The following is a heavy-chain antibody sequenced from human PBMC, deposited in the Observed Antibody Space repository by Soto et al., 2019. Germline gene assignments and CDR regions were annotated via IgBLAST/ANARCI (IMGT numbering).Heavy chain of an antibody. CDR2: IYYSGST. CDR1: GGSISSGGYY. Sequence: PSETLSLTCTVSGGSISSGGYYWSWIRQHPGKGLEWIGYIYYSGSTYYNPSLKSRVTISVDTSKNQFSLKLSSVTAADTAVYYCARDLGIAAAEEILDPWGQGTLVTVSS. D-gene: IGHD6-13*01. V-gene: IGHV4-31*03. J-gene: IGHJ5*02. CDR3: ARDLGIAAAEEILDP.